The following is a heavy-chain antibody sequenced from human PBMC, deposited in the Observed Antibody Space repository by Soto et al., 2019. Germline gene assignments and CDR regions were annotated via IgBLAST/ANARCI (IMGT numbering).Heavy chain of an antibody. Sequence: QVQLQESGPGLVKPSQTLSLTCTVSGGSISSGNYHWSWIRQHPGKGLEWIGYINYSGSTYYKASLKSRVTISVDTSKNQFSLKLSSVTAAETAVYYCARGTGSYSSDYWGQGTLVTVAS. V-gene: IGHV4-31*03. CDR2: INYSGST. CDR1: GGSISSGNYH. J-gene: IGHJ4*02. D-gene: IGHD3-10*01. CDR3: ARGTGSYSSDY.